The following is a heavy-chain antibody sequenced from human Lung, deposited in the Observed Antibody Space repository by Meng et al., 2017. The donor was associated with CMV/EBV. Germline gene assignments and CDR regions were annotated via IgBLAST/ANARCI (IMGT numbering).Heavy chain of an antibody. CDR1: GGSFSGYY. CDR2: INHSGRT. Sequence: GSLRLXCAVYGGSFSGYYWSWIRQPPGKGLEWIGEINHSGRTNYNPSLKSRVTISVDTSKNQLSLKLSSVTAADTAVYYCARGGLRFLAYLNDHDYWGQGTLVTVSS. CDR3: ARGGLRFLAYLNDHDY. V-gene: IGHV4-34*01. D-gene: IGHD2-8*01. J-gene: IGHJ4*02.